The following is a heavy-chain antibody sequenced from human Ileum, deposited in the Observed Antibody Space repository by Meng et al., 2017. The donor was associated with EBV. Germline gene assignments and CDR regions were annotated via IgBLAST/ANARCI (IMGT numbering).Heavy chain of an antibody. V-gene: IGHV4-4*02. J-gene: IGHJ4*02. CDR1: GGSISSSNW. CDR3: ARVGQWLPIDY. D-gene: IGHD6-19*01. CDR2: IYHSGST. Sequence: QGQLTGSGPGLVKPSGTLSLTCAVSGGSISSSNWWSWVRQPPGKGLEWIGEIYHSGSTNYNPSLKSRVTMSVDKSKNQFPLNLSSVTAADTAVYYCARVGQWLPIDYWGQGTLVTVSS.